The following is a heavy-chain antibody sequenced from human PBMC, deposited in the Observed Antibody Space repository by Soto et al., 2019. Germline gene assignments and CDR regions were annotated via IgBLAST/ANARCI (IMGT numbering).Heavy chain of an antibody. D-gene: IGHD4-17*01. V-gene: IGHV4-31*03. CDR3: ARDRGYLENDYGDYGRFDY. Sequence: PSETLSLTCTVSGGSISSGGYYWSWIRQHPGKGLEWIGYIYYSGSTYYNPSLKSRVTISVDTSKNQFSLKLSSVTAADTAVYYCARDRGYLENDYGDYGRFDYWGQGTLVTVSS. J-gene: IGHJ4*02. CDR2: IYYSGST. CDR1: GGSISSGGYY.